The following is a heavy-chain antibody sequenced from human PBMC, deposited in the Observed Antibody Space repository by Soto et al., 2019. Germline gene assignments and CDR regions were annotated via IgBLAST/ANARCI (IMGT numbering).Heavy chain of an antibody. CDR2: MNAANGNA. D-gene: IGHD2-21*02. CDR1: GSNFPSSN. V-gene: IGHV1-8*01. J-gene: IGHJ5*02. Sequence: QERLVQSGAELRRPGASVKISCRDSGSNFPSSNVNWVRQASGQGPEWLGWMNAANGNAAFARDFQGRVTMNSDLSTDTVYLELGGLSSGDTAMYYCARAVGIGVTGLDLWGPGTFVTVS. CDR3: ARAVGIGVTGLDL.